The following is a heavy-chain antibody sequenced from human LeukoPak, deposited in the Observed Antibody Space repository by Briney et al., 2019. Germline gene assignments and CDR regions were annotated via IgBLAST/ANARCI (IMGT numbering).Heavy chain of an antibody. CDR3: ARNYYGSGSYYSPFDY. CDR1: DYSFINYG. V-gene: IGHV1-46*01. CDR2: INPSGGST. Sequence: ASVKVSCKASDYSFINYGLTWVRQAPGQGLEWMGIINPSGGSTSYAQKFQGRVTMTRGTSTSTVYMELSSLRSEDTAVYYCARNYYGSGSYYSPFDYWGQGTLVTVSS. D-gene: IGHD3-10*01. J-gene: IGHJ4*02.